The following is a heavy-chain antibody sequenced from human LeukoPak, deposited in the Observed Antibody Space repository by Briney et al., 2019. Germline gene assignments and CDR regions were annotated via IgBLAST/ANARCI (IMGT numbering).Heavy chain of an antibody. CDR2: INTDGGST. CDR1: GCTFSSYS. J-gene: IGHJ4*02. Sequence: GGSLRLSCAASGCTFSSYSMHWVRQAPGKGLVWVSRINTDGGSTTSADSVKGRFTISRDNAKNTLYLQMNSPRAEDTAVYYCTRSSCWYSDWGQGTLVTISS. V-gene: IGHV3-74*01. D-gene: IGHD6-19*01. CDR3: TRSSCWYSD.